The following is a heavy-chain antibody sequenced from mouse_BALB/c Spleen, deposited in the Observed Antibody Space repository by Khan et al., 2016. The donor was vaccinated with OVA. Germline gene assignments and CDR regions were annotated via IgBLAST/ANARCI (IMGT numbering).Heavy chain of an antibody. CDR3: ARLAYYYNSEGFAY. J-gene: IGHJ3*01. V-gene: IGHV5-6*01. Sequence: EVHLVESGGDLVKTGGSLKLSCAASGFTFSTYGMSWVRQTPDKRLEWVATISSGGHYTYYIDSVKGRFTISRDNAKNILYLQMTSLRSEDTAMHYCARLAYYYNSEGFAYWGQGTLVTVSA. CDR2: ISSGGHYT. CDR1: GFTFSTYG. D-gene: IGHD1-1*02.